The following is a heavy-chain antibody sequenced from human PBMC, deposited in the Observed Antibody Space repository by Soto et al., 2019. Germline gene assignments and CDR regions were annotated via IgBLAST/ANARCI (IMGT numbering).Heavy chain of an antibody. CDR2: IYTSGST. D-gene: IGHD2-15*01. V-gene: IGHV4-4*07. Sequence: SETLSLTCTVSGGSISSYYWSWIRQPAGKGLEWIGRIYTSGSTNYNPSLKSRVTMSVDTSKNQFSLKLSSVTAADTAVYYCARVNCSGGSCYWDYWGQGTLVTVSS. CDR3: ARVNCSGGSCYWDY. J-gene: IGHJ4*02. CDR1: GGSISSYY.